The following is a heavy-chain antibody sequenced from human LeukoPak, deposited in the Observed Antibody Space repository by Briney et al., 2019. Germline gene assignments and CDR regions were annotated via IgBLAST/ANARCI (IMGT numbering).Heavy chain of an antibody. CDR3: ARNRARFDY. J-gene: IGHJ4*02. CDR1: GFTFSSSW. CDR2: IKEDGSDK. V-gene: IGHV3-7*04. Sequence: PGGSLRLSCASSGFTFSSSWMSWVRQAPGKGLEWVANIKEDGSDKNYVDSVKGRFTISRDNAKSSLFLQMNSLRADDTAVYYCARNRARFDYWGQGTLVTVSS. D-gene: IGHD2/OR15-2a*01.